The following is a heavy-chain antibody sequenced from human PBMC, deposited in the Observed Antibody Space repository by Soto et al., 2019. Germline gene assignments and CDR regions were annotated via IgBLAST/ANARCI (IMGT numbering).Heavy chain of an antibody. D-gene: IGHD6-19*01. Sequence: PGESLKISCKASGYSFSAYWIAWVRQMPGKGLEWMGIIYPADSDTRYSPSFEGHVTISADKSINTAYLQWSSLKASDTAMYYCARQSLRAVAALDYWSQGTLVIVSS. CDR3: ARQSLRAVAALDY. J-gene: IGHJ4*02. V-gene: IGHV5-51*01. CDR1: GYSFSAYW. CDR2: IYPADSDT.